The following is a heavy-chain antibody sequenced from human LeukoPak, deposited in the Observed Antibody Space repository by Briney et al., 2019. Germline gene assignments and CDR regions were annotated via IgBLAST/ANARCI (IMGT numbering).Heavy chain of an antibody. CDR3: ARAHYYGSGSCFDY. CDR1: GGSISSYY. J-gene: IGHJ4*02. Sequence: SETLSLTCTVSGGSISSYYWSWIRQPPGKGLEWIGYIYYSGSTNYNPSLKSRVTISVDTSKNQFSLKLSSVTAADTAVYYCARAHYYGSGSCFDYWGQGTLVTVSS. D-gene: IGHD3-10*01. V-gene: IGHV4-59*01. CDR2: IYYSGST.